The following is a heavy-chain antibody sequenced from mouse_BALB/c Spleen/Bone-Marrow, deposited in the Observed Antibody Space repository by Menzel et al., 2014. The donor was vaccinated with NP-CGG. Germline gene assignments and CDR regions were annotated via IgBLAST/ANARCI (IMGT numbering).Heavy chain of an antibody. CDR1: GSSFTSYW. CDR2: IDPSDSET. J-gene: IGHJ3*01. CDR3: ARDGSSPAWFGY. V-gene: IGHV1S126*01. Sequence: VQLQESGPQLVRPGASVRISCKASGSSFTSYWMHWVKQRPGQGLEWIGMIDPSDSETRLNQKFMDKATLTVDKSSSTAYMRLSSPTSEDSAVYYCARDGSSPAWFGYWGQGTLVTVSA. D-gene: IGHD1-1*01.